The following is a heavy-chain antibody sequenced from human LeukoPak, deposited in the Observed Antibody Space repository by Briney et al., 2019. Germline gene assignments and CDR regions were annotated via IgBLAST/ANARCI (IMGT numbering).Heavy chain of an antibody. CDR3: ASYSGSYSDAGPYLNS. CDR2: INPNSGGT. J-gene: IGHJ5*01. Sequence: ASVKVSCKASGYTFTGYYMHWVRQAPGQGLEWMGRINPNSGGTNYAQKFQGRVTMTRDTSISTAYMELSRLRSDDTAVYYCASYSGSYSDAGPYLNSGGQGTLVTFSS. D-gene: IGHD1-26*01. CDR1: GYTFTGYY. V-gene: IGHV1-2*06.